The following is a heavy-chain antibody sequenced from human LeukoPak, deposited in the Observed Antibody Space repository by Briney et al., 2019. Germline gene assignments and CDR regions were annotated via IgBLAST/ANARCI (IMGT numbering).Heavy chain of an antibody. Sequence: ASVKVSCKASGYTFTDYYMHWARQAPGQGLEWMGWVNPNNGGTSYAQKFQGRVSMTRDTSINTAYMELSRLTSDDTAVYYCARLLLEWSQNHDPWGQGTLVTVSS. D-gene: IGHD3-3*01. CDR1: GYTFTDYY. CDR3: ARLLLEWSQNHDP. V-gene: IGHV1-2*02. CDR2: VNPNNGGT. J-gene: IGHJ5*02.